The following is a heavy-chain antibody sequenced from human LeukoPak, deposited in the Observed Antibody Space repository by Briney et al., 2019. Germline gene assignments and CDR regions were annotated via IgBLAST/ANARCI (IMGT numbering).Heavy chain of an antibody. J-gene: IGHJ5*02. CDR3: ARGGAYNWFDP. V-gene: IGHV3-53*01. D-gene: IGHD1-26*01. CDR2: IYSGGST. CDR1: GLTFSSHW. Sequence: GGSLRLSCAASGLTFSSHWMHWVRQAPGKGLEWVSVIYSGGSTYYADSVKGRFTISRDNSKNTLYLQMNSLRAEDTAVYYCARGGAYNWFDPWGQGTLVTVSS.